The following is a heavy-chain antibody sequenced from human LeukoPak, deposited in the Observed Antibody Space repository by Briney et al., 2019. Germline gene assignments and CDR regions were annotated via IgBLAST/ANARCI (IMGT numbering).Heavy chain of an antibody. CDR1: GYTFTHYS. V-gene: IGHV1-3*01. J-gene: IGHJ4*02. CDR2: INVDNDNT. Sequence: ASVKVSCKASGYTFTHYSIHWLRQAPGQSLEWMGWINVDNDNTIYSQNFQGRVTITRDTSASTAYMELSSLRSEDTAVYYCARDFGGYESLPGYWGQGTLVTVSS. CDR3: ARDFGGYESLPGY. D-gene: IGHD5-12*01.